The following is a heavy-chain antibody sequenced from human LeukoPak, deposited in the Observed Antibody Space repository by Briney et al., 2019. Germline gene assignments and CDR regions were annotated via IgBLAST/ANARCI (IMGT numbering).Heavy chain of an antibody. CDR2: INYSGST. J-gene: IGHJ4*02. V-gene: IGHV4-31*11. CDR3: AREMDAHPRIVV. Sequence: SETLSLTCAVSGGSISSGGYRWTWIRQHPGKGLEWIGYINYSGSTYFNPSLKSRVIISVDTSKNQFSLNLNSVTAADTALYYCAREMDAHPRIVVWGQGTLVTVSS. D-gene: IGHD2-21*01. CDR1: GGSISSGGYR.